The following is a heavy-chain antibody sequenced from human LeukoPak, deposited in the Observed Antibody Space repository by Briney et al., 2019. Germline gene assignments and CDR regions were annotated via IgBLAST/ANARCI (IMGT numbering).Heavy chain of an antibody. V-gene: IGHV3-74*01. CDR2: INSDGSIT. Sequence: GGSLRLSCAASGFTFTTYWMHWVRQAPGKGLVWVSHINSDGSITSYADSVKGRFTISRDNAKNSLSLQMNSLRAEDTAVYYCARDQVDRIWYFDYWGQGTLVTVSS. CDR1: GFTFTTYW. D-gene: IGHD1-14*01. J-gene: IGHJ4*02. CDR3: ARDQVDRIWYFDY.